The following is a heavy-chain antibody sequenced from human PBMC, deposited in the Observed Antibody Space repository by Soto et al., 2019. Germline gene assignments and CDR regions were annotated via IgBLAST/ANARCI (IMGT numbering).Heavy chain of an antibody. D-gene: IGHD3-22*01. CDR2: IIPIFGTA. Sequence: SVKVSCKASGGTFSSYAISWVRQAPGQGLEWMGGIIPIFGTANYAQKFQGRVTITADESISTAYMELSRLRSDDTAVYYCARGNIWYQYDSSRYKGYPWFDPWGQGTLVTVSS. V-gene: IGHV1-69*13. J-gene: IGHJ5*02. CDR3: ARGNIWYQYDSSRYKGYPWFDP. CDR1: GGTFSSYA.